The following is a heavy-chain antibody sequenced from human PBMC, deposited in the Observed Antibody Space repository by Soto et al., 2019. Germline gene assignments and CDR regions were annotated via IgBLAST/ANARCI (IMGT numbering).Heavy chain of an antibody. V-gene: IGHV3-21*01. CDR1: GCTFSSNS. D-gene: IGHD1-26*01. Sequence: GGSLRLSCAASGCTFSSNSMNCVRQAPGKGLEWVSSISSSSSYIYYADSVKGRFTISRDNAKNSLYLQMNSLRAEDTAVYYCARDGSGSQGVDFAYWGQGTLVTVSS. J-gene: IGHJ4*02. CDR2: ISSSSSYI. CDR3: ARDGSGSQGVDFAY.